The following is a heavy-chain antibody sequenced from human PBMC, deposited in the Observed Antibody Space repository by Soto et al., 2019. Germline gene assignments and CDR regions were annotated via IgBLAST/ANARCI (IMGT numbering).Heavy chain of an antibody. Sequence: ETLSLTCTVSGGSVSSGSYYWSWIRQPPGKGLEWIGYIYYSGSTNYNPSLKSRVTMTRDTSISTAYMELSRLRSDDTAVYYCARRDSSGYYFDYWGQGTLVTVSS. V-gene: IGHV4-61*01. CDR3: ARRDSSGYYFDY. D-gene: IGHD3-22*01. J-gene: IGHJ4*02. CDR2: IYYSGST. CDR1: GGSVSSGSYY.